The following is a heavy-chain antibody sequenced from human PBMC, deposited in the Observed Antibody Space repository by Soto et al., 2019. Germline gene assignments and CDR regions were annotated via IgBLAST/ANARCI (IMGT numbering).Heavy chain of an antibody. J-gene: IGHJ6*02. V-gene: IGHV1-2*04. D-gene: IGHD5-18*01. Sequence: ASVKVSCKASGYTFTGYYMHWVRQAPGQGLEWMGWINPNSGGTNYAQKFQGWVTMTRDTSISTAYMELSRLRSDDTAVYYCAREGSPSDTAMVIPVSGMDVWGQGTTVTVSS. CDR3: AREGSPSDTAMVIPVSGMDV. CDR1: GYTFTGYY. CDR2: INPNSGGT.